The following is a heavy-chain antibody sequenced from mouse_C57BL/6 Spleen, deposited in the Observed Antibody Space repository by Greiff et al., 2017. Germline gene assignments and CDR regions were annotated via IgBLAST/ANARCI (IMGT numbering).Heavy chain of an antibody. D-gene: IGHD1-1*01. CDR3: ARLYYYGSSRYFDV. CDR1: GYTFTSYN. V-gene: IGHV1-12*01. CDR2: IYPGNGDT. Sequence: QSGAELVRPGASVKMSCKASGYTFTSYNMHWVKQTPRQGLEWIGAIYPGNGDTSYNQKFKGKATLTVDKSSSTAYMQLSSLTSEDSAVYFCARLYYYGSSRYFDVWGTGTTVTVSS. J-gene: IGHJ1*03.